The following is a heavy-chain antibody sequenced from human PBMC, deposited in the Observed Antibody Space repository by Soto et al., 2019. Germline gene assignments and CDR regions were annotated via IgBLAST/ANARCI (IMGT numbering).Heavy chain of an antibody. V-gene: IGHV3-74*01. Sequence: EVQLVESGGGLVQPGGSLTLSCAASGFTFNSYWMHWVRQAPGKGLVWLSRIDNDGSDATYADSVKGRFTISRDNGKNTVYLQMNSLRAEDTAVYYCASRTMGYLRWGQGTLVSVSS. D-gene: IGHD3-10*01. CDR1: GFTFNSYW. J-gene: IGHJ4*02. CDR2: IDNDGSDA. CDR3: ASRTMGYLR.